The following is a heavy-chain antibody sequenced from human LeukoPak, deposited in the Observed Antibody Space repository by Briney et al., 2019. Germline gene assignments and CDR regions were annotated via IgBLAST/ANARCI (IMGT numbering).Heavy chain of an antibody. CDR1: GGSFSGYY. J-gene: IGHJ4*02. Sequence: SETLPLTCAVYGGSFSGYYWSWIRQPPGKGLEWIGEINHSGSTNYNPSLKSRVTISVDKCKNQFSLKLSSVTAADTAVYYCAIWDSNSAIDHWGKGTLVTVSS. D-gene: IGHD1-26*01. CDR3: AIWDSNSAIDH. CDR2: INHSGST. V-gene: IGHV4-34*01.